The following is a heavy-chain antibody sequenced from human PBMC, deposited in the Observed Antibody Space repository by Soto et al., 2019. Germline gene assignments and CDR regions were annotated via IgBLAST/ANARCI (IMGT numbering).Heavy chain of an antibody. J-gene: IGHJ6*01. CDR1: GFTVGSNY. CDR3: AREKGIAVAGRSYYVLAS. V-gene: IGHV3-53*01. CDR2: IYGGGST. Sequence: PEVCLRISCAASGFTVGSNYMSWVRQAPGKGLEWVSVIYGGGSTYYADSVKGRFTISRDNSKNTLYLQMNSLRAEDTAVYYCAREKGIAVAGRSYYVLASWGKGTTVTV. D-gene: IGHD6-19*01.